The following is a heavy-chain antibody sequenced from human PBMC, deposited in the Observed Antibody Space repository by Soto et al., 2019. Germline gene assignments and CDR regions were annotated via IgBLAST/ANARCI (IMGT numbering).Heavy chain of an antibody. CDR3: ARDLWGYCGADCYPLDV. J-gene: IGHJ6*02. V-gene: IGHV4-59*01. CDR1: GGSISRYY. CDR2: MYNTGNT. D-gene: IGHD2-21*02. Sequence: QVRLQESGPGLVKPSETLSLTCTVSGGSISRYYWSWIRQPPGKGLEWIGYMYNTGNTIYNPSLKSRVTISVDTSKNQFSLKLNSVTAADTAVYYWARDLWGYCGADCYPLDVWGQGTTVTVSS.